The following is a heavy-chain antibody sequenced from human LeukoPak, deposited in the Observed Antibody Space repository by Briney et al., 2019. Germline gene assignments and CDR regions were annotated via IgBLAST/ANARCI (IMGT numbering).Heavy chain of an antibody. V-gene: IGHV4-34*01. CDR3: AREDWYFDL. CDR2: INHSGST. CDR1: GGTFTDFY. Sequence: SETLFLTCAVDGGTFTDFYWAWIRQPPGKGLEWIGEINHSGSTNYSPSLKSRVTISLDTSKNQFFLRLTSVTAADTAVYYCAREDWYFDLWGRGTLVTVSS. J-gene: IGHJ2*01.